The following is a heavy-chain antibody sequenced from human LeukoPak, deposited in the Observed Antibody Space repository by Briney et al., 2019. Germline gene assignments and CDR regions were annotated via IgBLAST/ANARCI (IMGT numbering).Heavy chain of an antibody. Sequence: GASVKVSCKASGYTFTSYAMNWVRQAPGQGLEWMGWINTNTGNPTYAQGFTGRFVFSLDTSLSTAYLQIGSLKAEDTAVYYCARRVSFPPYYMDVWGKGTTVTVSS. D-gene: IGHD3-10*01. CDR2: INTNTGNP. CDR3: ARRVSFPPYYMDV. V-gene: IGHV7-4-1*01. CDR1: GYTFTSYA. J-gene: IGHJ6*03.